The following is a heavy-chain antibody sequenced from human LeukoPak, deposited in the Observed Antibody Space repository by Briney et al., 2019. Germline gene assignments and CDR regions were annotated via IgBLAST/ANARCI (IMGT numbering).Heavy chain of an antibody. Sequence: SETLSLTCTVSGGSVSSGSYYWGWIRQPPGKGLEWIGSIYYSGSTYYNASLKSRVTISVDMSKNQFSLKLSSVTAADTAVYYCARHAIATAGTRSPFDYWGQGTLVTVSP. V-gene: IGHV4-39*01. CDR1: GGSVSSGSYY. D-gene: IGHD6-13*01. CDR2: IYYSGST. CDR3: ARHAIATAGTRSPFDY. J-gene: IGHJ4*02.